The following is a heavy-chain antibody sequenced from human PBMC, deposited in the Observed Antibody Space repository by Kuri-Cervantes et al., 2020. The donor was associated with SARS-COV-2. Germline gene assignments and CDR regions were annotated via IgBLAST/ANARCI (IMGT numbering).Heavy chain of an antibody. CDR3: SRATVVNWFDP. J-gene: IGHJ5*02. CDR2: IYHSGST. Sequence: GSLRLSCTVSGGSISSGYYWGWIRQPPGNGLEWIGSIYHSGSTYYNPSLKSRVTISVDTSKNQFSLKLSAVTAADTAVYYCSRATVVNWFDPWGQGTLVTVSS. D-gene: IGHD4-23*01. CDR1: GGSISSGYY. V-gene: IGHV4-38-2*02.